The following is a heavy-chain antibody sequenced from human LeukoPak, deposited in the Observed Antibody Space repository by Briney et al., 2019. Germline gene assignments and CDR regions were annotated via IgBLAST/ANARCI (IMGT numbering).Heavy chain of an antibody. CDR2: INPNSGGT. CDR1: GYTFTSYA. Sequence: ASVKVSCKASGYTFTSYAMHWVRQAPGQRLEWMGWINPNSGGTNYAQKFQGRVTMTRDTSISTAYMELSRLRSDDTAVYYCARQSPYDFWSGPRLGYWGQGTLVTVSS. CDR3: ARQSPYDFWSGPRLGY. J-gene: IGHJ4*02. D-gene: IGHD3-3*01. V-gene: IGHV1-2*02.